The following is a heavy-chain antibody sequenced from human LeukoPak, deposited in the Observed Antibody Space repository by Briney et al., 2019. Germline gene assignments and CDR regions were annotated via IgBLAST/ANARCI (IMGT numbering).Heavy chain of an antibody. V-gene: IGHV1-46*01. CDR2: INPSDGST. Sequence: GASVTVSCKASGYTFTSYYMHWVRQAPGQGLERMGIINPSDGSTSYAQKFQGRVTMTSDTSTSTVYMELSRLRSEDTVVYFCARDRRPDFWSGYLDDWGQGTLVTVSS. J-gene: IGHJ4*02. CDR1: GYTFTSYY. D-gene: IGHD3-3*01. CDR3: ARDRRPDFWSGYLDD.